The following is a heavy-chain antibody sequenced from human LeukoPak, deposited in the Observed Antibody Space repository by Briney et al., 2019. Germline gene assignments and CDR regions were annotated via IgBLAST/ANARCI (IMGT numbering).Heavy chain of an antibody. J-gene: IGHJ3*01. V-gene: IGHV3-23*01. CDR2: VSGSGGST. D-gene: IGHD5-18*01. Sequence: GGSLRLSCAASGFTFSSYAMSWVRQAPGKGLEWVSGVSGSGGSTWYADSVKGRFSISRDNSKTTLYLQMKSLRVEDTAVYYCTKDQGYGYGYVARWGRGTMVTVSS. CDR3: TKDQGYGYGYVAR. CDR1: GFTFSSYA.